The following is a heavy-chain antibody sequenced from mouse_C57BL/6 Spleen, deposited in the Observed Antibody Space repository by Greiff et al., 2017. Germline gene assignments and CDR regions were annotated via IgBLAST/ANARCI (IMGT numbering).Heavy chain of an antibody. CDR1: GYTFTSYW. CDR2: IYPSDSET. V-gene: IGHV1-61*01. D-gene: IGHD2-4*01. CDR3: ARRGDYDEGNAMDY. J-gene: IGHJ4*01. Sequence: QVQLQQPGAELVRPGSSVKLSCKASGYTFTSYWMDWVKQRPGQGLAWIGNIYPSDSETHYNQKFKDKATLTVDKSSSTAYMQLSSLTSEDSAVYYCARRGDYDEGNAMDYWGQGTSVTVSS.